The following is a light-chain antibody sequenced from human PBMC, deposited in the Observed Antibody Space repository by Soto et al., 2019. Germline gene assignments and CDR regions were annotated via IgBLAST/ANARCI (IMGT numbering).Light chain of an antibody. CDR2: RAS. J-gene: IGKJ1*01. CDR1: QSLSDN. CDR3: QQYGNWPPWT. Sequence: IVMTQSPDTLAVSPGETVTLSCRASQSLSDNLAWYQQKTGQPPRLLIFRASSRASGIPARFSGGGSGTEFTLTISRLQYEDFAVYYCQQYGNWPPWTFGPGTRVEIK. V-gene: IGKV3-15*01.